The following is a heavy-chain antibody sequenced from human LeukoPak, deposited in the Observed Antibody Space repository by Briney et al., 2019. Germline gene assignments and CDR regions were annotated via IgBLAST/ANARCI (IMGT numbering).Heavy chain of an antibody. V-gene: IGHV3-74*01. CDR2: INTDESNA. CDR3: GRGGDGINV. Sequence: HPGGSLRLSCAASGFTFSNYLMHWVRQAPGKGLVWVSRINTDESNAYADSVKGRFTISRDNAKNTLYLQMNSLRAEDTAVYFCGRGGDGINVWGQGTTVVVSS. J-gene: IGHJ3*01. CDR1: GFTFSNYL.